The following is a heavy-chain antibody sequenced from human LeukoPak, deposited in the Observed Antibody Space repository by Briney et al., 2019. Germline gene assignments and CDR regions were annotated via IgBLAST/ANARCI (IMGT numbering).Heavy chain of an antibody. V-gene: IGHV3-33*01. J-gene: IGHJ4*02. CDR2: ISYDGSKK. CDR3: ARVCGYSGDDCLGY. D-gene: IGHD5-12*01. CDR1: GFTFSGFG. Sequence: PGGSLRLSCAASGFTFSGFGMHWVRQAPGKGLEWLAVISYDGSKKYYADSVKGRFTISRDNAKNTLYLHMNSLRAEDTAVYYCARVCGYSGDDCLGYLGQGALVTVSS.